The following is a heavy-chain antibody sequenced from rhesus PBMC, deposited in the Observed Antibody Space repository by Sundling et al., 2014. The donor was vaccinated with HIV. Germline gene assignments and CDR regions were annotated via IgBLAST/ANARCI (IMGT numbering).Heavy chain of an antibody. Sequence: EVQLVESGGGLVQPGGSLRLSCAASGFTFSPYGMHWVRQAPGKGLDWVAVISYDGSKIYYADSVKDRFTISRDNSKNMLYLQMNNLKVEDTAVYYCARDVYPELYYGLDSWGQGVVVTVSS. J-gene: IGHJ6*01. D-gene: IGHD1-1-1*01. CDR1: GFTFSPYG. CDR2: ISYDGSKI. V-gene: IGHV3-54*02. CDR3: ARDVYPELYYGLDS.